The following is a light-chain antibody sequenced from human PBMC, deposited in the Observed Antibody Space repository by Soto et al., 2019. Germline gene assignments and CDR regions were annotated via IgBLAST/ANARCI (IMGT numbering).Light chain of an antibody. J-gene: IGKJ4*01. CDR2: VAS. CDR3: QQYNVWPLT. V-gene: IGKV3-15*01. Sequence: EIVMTQSPVTLSVSPGDRATLSCRASQSVNSNLAWYQQKPGQTPKLLIYVASTRATGIPARFSGSGSGTASTLTISSRQSEDFAVYYCQQYNVWPLTFGGGTKVEFK. CDR1: QSVNSN.